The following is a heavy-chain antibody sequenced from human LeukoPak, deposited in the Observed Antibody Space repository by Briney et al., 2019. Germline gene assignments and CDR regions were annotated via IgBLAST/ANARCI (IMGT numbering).Heavy chain of an antibody. CDR2: ISPYNGNT. Sequence: GSSVTVSCKASGYTFTRYGISWLRQAPGQGLEWMGWISPYNGNTNYAPKLQGRLTMTTDTSTSTAYMELRSLRSDDTAVYYCARDRQCGYWGQGTLVTVSS. CDR3: ARDRQCGY. J-gene: IGHJ4*02. CDR1: GYTFTRYG. V-gene: IGHV1-18*01. D-gene: IGHD2-21*01.